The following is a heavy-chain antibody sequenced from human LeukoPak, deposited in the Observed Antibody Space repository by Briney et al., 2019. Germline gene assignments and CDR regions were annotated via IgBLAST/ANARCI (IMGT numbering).Heavy chain of an antibody. D-gene: IGHD3-10*01. CDR3: ARGKTGSYYSRSYYMDV. V-gene: IGHV3-23*01. CDR1: GVTFSSHG. CDR2: ISPSGGIT. J-gene: IGHJ6*03. Sequence: QSGGSLRLSCAASGVTFSSHGMNWVRQAPGKGLEWVSGISPSGGITFYTDSVKGRFTISRDNSKNTQSLQMNSLRAEDTAVYYCARGKTGSYYSRSYYMDVWGKGTTVTISS.